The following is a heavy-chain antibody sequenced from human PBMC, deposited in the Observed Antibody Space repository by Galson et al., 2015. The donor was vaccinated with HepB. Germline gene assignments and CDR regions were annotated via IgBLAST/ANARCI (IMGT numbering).Heavy chain of an antibody. CDR3: ARDKVETVAGTGYFQH. J-gene: IGHJ1*01. CDR2: ISYDGRNK. Sequence: SLRLSCAASGFTFSSYAMHWVRRAPGEGLEWVALISYDGRNKHYVDSVKGRFTISRDNSKNTLYLQMNSLRAEDTAVYYCARDKVETVAGTGYFQHWGQGTLVTVSS. CDR1: GFTFSSYA. D-gene: IGHD6-19*01. V-gene: IGHV3-30*04.